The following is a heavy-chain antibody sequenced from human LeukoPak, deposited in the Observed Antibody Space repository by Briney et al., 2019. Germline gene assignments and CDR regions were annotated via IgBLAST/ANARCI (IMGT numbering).Heavy chain of an antibody. CDR3: AAGLERFGEIRYYYYMDV. CDR1: GFTVTSSA. Sequence: SVKVSCKASGFTVTSSAMQWVRQARGQRLEWIGWIVVGSGNTNYAQKFQERVTITRDMSTSTAYMELSSLRSEDTAVYYCAAGLERFGEIRYYYYMDVWGKGTTVTVSS. D-gene: IGHD3-10*01. J-gene: IGHJ6*03. V-gene: IGHV1-58*02. CDR2: IVVGSGNT.